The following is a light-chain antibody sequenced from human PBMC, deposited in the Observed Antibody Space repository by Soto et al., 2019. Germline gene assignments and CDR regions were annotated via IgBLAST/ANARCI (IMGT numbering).Light chain of an antibody. CDR1: QNINNY. CDR2: DAS. CDR3: QQYNSYPWT. J-gene: IGKJ1*01. Sequence: DIQMTQSPSSLSASIGDRVSLTCQASQNINNYLNWYQQKPGRAPKLLIYDASNLEAGVPSRFRGSGSGTDFTLTITSLQPDDFATYYCQQYNSYPWTFGQGTKVDIK. V-gene: IGKV1-33*01.